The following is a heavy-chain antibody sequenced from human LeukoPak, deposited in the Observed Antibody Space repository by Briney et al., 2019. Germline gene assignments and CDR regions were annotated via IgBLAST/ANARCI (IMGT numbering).Heavy chain of an antibody. CDR2: INPNSGGT. CDR3: ARDLETRGVLDY. Sequence: GASVKVSCKASGYTLTGCYMHWVRQAPGQGLEWMGWINPNSGGTNYAQKFQGRVTMTRDTSISTAYMELSRLRSDDTAVYYCARDLETRGVLDYWGQGTLVTVSS. D-gene: IGHD3-10*01. CDR1: GYTLTGCY. J-gene: IGHJ4*02. V-gene: IGHV1-2*02.